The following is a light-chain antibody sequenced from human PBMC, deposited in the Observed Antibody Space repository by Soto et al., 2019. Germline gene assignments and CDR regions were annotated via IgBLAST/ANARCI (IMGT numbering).Light chain of an antibody. CDR3: QQSTGIPYT. Sequence: DIQMTQSPSSLSASVGDRVTITCRASQTIDTYLNWYQQNPGKAPKLLNYAASTLQNGVSPRFSGSGSGTEFTLTISSLQPEDFATYYCQQSTGIPYTFGQGTKLEIK. CDR2: AAS. J-gene: IGKJ2*01. CDR1: QTIDTY. V-gene: IGKV1-39*01.